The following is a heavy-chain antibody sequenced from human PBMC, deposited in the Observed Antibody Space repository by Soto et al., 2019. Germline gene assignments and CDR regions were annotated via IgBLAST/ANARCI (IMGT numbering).Heavy chain of an antibody. J-gene: IGHJ5*02. CDR2: IYYSGST. CDR1: GGSVSSGSYY. Sequence: SETLSLTCTVSGGSVSSGSYYWSWIRQPPGKGLEWIGYIYYSGSTNYNPSLKSRVTISVDTSKNQFSLKLSSVTAADTAVYYCARAILELPNWFDPWGQGTLVTVSS. D-gene: IGHD1-7*01. CDR3: ARAILELPNWFDP. V-gene: IGHV4-61*01.